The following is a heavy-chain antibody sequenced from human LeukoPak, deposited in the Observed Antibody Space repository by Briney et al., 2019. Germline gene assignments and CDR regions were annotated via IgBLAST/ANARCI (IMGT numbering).Heavy chain of an antibody. CDR3: ARDRVGLGMNWFDP. CDR1: GYAFIGYY. Sequence: ASVKVSCKASGYAFIGYYIYWLRQAPGQGLEWMGWINPNSGGTRYAQEFQGRVNMTMDTSISTVYMEMRSLRFDGTAVYYCARDRVGLGMNWFDPWGQGTLVIVSS. J-gene: IGHJ5*02. D-gene: IGHD7-27*01. CDR2: INPNSGGT. V-gene: IGHV1-2*02.